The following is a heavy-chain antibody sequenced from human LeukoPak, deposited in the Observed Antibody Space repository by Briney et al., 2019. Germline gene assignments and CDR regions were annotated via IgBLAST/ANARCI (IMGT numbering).Heavy chain of an antibody. CDR2: MNPNSGNT. D-gene: IGHD6-13*01. CDR1: GYTFTSYD. J-gene: IGHJ6*03. CDR3: ARIVQQLDYYYYYYYMDV. Sequence: ASVKVSCKASGYTFTSYDINWVRQATGQGLEWMGWMNPNSGNTGYAQKFQGRVTMTRNTSISTAYMELSSLRSEDTAVYYCARIVQQLDYYYYYYYMDVWGKGTTVTVSS. V-gene: IGHV1-8*01.